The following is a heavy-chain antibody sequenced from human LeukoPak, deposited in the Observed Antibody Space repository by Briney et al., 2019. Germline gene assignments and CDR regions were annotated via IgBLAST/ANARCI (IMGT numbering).Heavy chain of an antibody. Sequence: GGSLRLSCAASGFTFSSYAMSWVRQAPGKGLEWVSAISGSGGSTYYADSVKGRFTISRDNAKNSLYLQMNSLRAEDTAVYYCARDRQQLVISGWFDPWGQGTLVTVSS. CDR1: GFTFSSYA. CDR3: ARDRQQLVISGWFDP. D-gene: IGHD6-13*01. CDR2: ISGSGGST. V-gene: IGHV3-23*01. J-gene: IGHJ5*02.